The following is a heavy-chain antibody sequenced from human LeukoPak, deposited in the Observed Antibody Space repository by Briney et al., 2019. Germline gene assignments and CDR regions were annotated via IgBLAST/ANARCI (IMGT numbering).Heavy chain of an antibody. Sequence: GGSLRLSCAASGFTFSTYWMCWVRQAPGKGLEWVANIKEDGSETNYVESGKGRFFISRDNAKNSQHLQMNSLRVEDTAVYYCARCEGFYDYFSGNPTYYFYMDVWGKGTTVTVSS. V-gene: IGHV3-7*01. CDR3: ARCEGFYDYFSGNPTYYFYMDV. D-gene: IGHD3-16*01. J-gene: IGHJ6*03. CDR1: GFTFSTYW. CDR2: IKEDGSET.